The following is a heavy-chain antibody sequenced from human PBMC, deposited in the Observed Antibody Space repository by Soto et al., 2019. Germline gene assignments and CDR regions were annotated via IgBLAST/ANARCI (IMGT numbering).Heavy chain of an antibody. Sequence: ASVKVSCKASGGTFSSYAISWVRQAPGQGLEWMGGIIPIFGTANYAQKFQGRVTITADESTSTAYMELSSLRSEDTAVYYCASYLGPGVTDRFDPWGQGTLVTVSS. CDR3: ASYLGPGVTDRFDP. D-gene: IGHD3-10*01. CDR1: GGTFSSYA. V-gene: IGHV1-69*13. CDR2: IIPIFGTA. J-gene: IGHJ5*02.